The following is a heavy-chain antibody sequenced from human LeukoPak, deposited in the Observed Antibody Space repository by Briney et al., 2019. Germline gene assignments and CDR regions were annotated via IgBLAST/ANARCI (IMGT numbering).Heavy chain of an antibody. CDR1: GFTFSSYA. CDR2: ISYDGSNK. CDR3: VGDGRDGYNKYFHH. D-gene: IGHD5-24*01. Sequence: GGSLRLSCAASGFTFSSYALHWVRQAPGKGLEWVAVISYDGSNKYNADSVKGRFTISRDNSKNTLYLQMNSLRAEDTAVYYCVGDGRDGYNKYFHHWGQGTLVTVSS. J-gene: IGHJ1*01. V-gene: IGHV3-30-3*01.